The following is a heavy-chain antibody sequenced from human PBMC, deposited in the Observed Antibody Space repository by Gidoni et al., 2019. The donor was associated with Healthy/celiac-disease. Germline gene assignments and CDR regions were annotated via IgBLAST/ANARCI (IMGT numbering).Heavy chain of an antibody. V-gene: IGHV1-2*04. D-gene: IGHD4-17*01. CDR3: ARGGGDDYGDYRALDYYGMDV. CDR2: INPNSGGT. CDR1: GYTFTGSY. Sequence: QVQLVQSGAEVKKPGASVKVSCKASGYTFTGSYMHWVRQAPGQGLEWMGWINPNSGGTNYAQKFQGWVTMTRDTSISTAYMELSRLRSDDTAVYYCARGGGDDYGDYRALDYYGMDVWGQGTTVTVSS. J-gene: IGHJ6*02.